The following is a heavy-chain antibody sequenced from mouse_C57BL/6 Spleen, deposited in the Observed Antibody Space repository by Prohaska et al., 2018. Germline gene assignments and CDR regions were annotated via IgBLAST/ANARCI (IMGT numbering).Heavy chain of an antibody. CDR1: GFTFSNYW. J-gene: IGHJ2*01. CDR3: TAPAGSSDY. D-gene: IGHD1-3*01. CDR2: IILKSDNYAT. V-gene: IGHV6-3*01. Sequence: EVKLEESGGGLVQPGGSMKLSCVASGFTFSNYWMNWVRQSPEKGLEWDAQIILKSDNYATHYSESVKGRFTISRDYSKSSVYLQLNTLRAQDTGIYYCTAPAGSSDYWGQGTTLTVSS.